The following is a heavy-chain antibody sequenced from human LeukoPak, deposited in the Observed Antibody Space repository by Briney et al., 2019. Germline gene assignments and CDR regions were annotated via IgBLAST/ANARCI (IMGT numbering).Heavy chain of an antibody. J-gene: IGHJ4*02. Sequence: PGGSLRLSCVASGFAFSSFTMNWVRQAPGKGLEWASYISGSGSTIYYADSVKGRFTISRDNAKNSLFLQMNSLRAEDTAVYYCARELAYWGQGTLVTVSS. D-gene: IGHD6-6*01. CDR3: ARELAY. CDR1: GFAFSSFT. CDR2: ISGSGSTI. V-gene: IGHV3-48*01.